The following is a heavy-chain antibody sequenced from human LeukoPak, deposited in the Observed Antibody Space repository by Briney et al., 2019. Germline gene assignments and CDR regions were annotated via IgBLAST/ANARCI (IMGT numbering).Heavy chain of an antibody. V-gene: IGHV3-64*01. CDR2: ISSNGGST. D-gene: IGHD3-10*01. CDR1: GFTFSSYA. Sequence: PGGSLRLSCAASGFTFSSYAMHWVRQAPGKGLEYVSAISSNGGSTYYANSVKGRFTISRDNSKNTLYLQMGSLRAEDMAVYYCARATPRLLWFGEGVDYWGQGTLVTVSS. J-gene: IGHJ4*02. CDR3: ARATPRLLWFGEGVDY.